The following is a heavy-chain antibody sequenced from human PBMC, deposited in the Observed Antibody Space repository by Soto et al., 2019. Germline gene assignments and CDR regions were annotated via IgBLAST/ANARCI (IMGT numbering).Heavy chain of an antibody. CDR1: GFTFSSYA. CDR3: ARDAAMVTFVYYFDY. D-gene: IGHD5-18*01. CDR2: ISGSGGST. J-gene: IGHJ4*02. Sequence: PGGSLRLSCAASGFTFSSYAMSWVRQAPGKGLEWVSAISGSGGSTYYADSVKGRFTISRDNSKNTLYLQMNSLRAEDTAVYYCARDAAMVTFVYYFDYWGQGTLVTVSS. V-gene: IGHV3-23*01.